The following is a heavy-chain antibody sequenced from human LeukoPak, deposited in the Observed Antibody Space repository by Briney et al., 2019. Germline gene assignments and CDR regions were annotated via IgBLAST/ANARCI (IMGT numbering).Heavy chain of an antibody. CDR3: ARDTPRNGGNL. J-gene: IGHJ3*01. V-gene: IGHV3-48*03. D-gene: IGHD4-23*01. CDR1: GFAFSSYE. CDR2: ISFSGSTI. Sequence: GGSLRLSCAASGFAFSSYEMNWVRRAPGKGLEWVSYISFSGSTIYYADSVKGRFTISRDNAKNSLYLQMNSLRAEDTAVYFCARDTPRNGGNLWGQGTMVTVSS.